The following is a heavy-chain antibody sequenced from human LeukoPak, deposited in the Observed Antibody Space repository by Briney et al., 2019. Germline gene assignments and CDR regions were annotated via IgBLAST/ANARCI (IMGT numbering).Heavy chain of an antibody. V-gene: IGHV1-46*01. D-gene: IGHD2-2*01. J-gene: IGHJ4*02. Sequence: ASVKVSCKASGYTFTSYYMHWVRQVPGQGLEWMGIINPSGGSTSYAQKFQGRVTMTRDTSTSTVYMELSSLRSDDTAVYYCARDVGEYCSSTNCYASHYWGQGTLVTVSS. CDR2: INPSGGST. CDR3: ARDVGEYCSSTNCYASHY. CDR1: GYTFTSYY.